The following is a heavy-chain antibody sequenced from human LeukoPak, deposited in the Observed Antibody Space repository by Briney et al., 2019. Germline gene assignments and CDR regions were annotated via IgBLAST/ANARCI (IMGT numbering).Heavy chain of an antibody. V-gene: IGHV1-69*05. CDR1: GGTFSSYA. D-gene: IGHD4-17*01. J-gene: IGHJ4*02. CDR3: ASEHDYGDYVNPY. Sequence: ASVKVSCKASGGTFSSYAISWVRQAPGQGLEWMGRIIPIFGTANYAQKFQGRVTITTDESTSTAYMELSSLRSEDTAVYYCASEHDYGDYVNPYWGQGTLVTVSS. CDR2: IIPIFGTA.